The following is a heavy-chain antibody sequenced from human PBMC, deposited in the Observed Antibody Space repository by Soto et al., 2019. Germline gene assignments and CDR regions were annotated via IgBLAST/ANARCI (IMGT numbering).Heavy chain of an antibody. V-gene: IGHV3-23*01. Sequence: EVQVLESGGGLVQPGGSLRLSCSTSEFTFSAYAMTWVRQPQGEGLEWVASISGSGGDTSYADSVKGRFSIFRDNSKNTLYLRMYSLRVEDTAVYYCTRDPNGDHIGAFDFWGQGILVTVSS. J-gene: IGHJ3*01. CDR2: ISGSGGDT. CDR1: EFTFSAYA. D-gene: IGHD4-17*01. CDR3: TRDPNGDHIGAFDF.